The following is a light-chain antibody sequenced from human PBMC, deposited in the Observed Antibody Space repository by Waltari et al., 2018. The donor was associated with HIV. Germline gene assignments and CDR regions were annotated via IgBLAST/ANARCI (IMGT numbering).Light chain of an antibody. V-gene: IGKV3-20*01. CDR1: QSVSSNY. CDR3: QQYVSSPLT. CDR2: GAS. Sequence: EIVLTQSPGTLSLSPGERATLSCRASQSVSSNYLAWYQQKPGQAPRLLIDGASSRATGLPDRISGSGSGTDFTLTISRLEPEDFAVYFCQQYVSSPLTFGGGTNLEIK. J-gene: IGKJ4*01.